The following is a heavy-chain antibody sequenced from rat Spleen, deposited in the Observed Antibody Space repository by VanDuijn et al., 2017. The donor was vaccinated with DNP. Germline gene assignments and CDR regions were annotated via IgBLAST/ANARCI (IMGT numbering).Heavy chain of an antibody. V-gene: IGHV5S10*01. Sequence: EVQLVESGGGLVQPGRSLKLSCAASGFTFSDYNMAWVRQAPKKGLEWVATIIYDGSRTYYRDSVKGRFTISRDNAKNTLYLQMNSLRSEDTATYYCARRDWEVDFDYWGQGVMVTVST. CDR3: ARRDWEVDFDY. D-gene: IGHD5-1*01. CDR1: GFTFSDYN. CDR2: IIYDGSRT. J-gene: IGHJ2*01.